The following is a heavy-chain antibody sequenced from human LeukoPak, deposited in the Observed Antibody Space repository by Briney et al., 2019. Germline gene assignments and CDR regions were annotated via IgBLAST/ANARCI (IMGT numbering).Heavy chain of an antibody. CDR3: AKDQGQAYYYYMDV. Sequence: EASVKVSCKASGGTFSSYAISWVRQAPGQGLEWMGGIIPIFGTANYAQKFQGRVTITADESTSTAYMELSSLRSEDTAVYYCAKDQGQAYYYYMDVWGKGTTVTISS. CDR1: GGTFSSYA. J-gene: IGHJ6*03. V-gene: IGHV1-69*01. CDR2: IIPIFGTA.